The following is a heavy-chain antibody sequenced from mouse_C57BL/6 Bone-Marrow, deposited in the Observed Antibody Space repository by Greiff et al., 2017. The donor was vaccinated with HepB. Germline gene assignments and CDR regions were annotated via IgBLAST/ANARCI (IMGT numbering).Heavy chain of an antibody. J-gene: IGHJ4*01. CDR2: ISDGGSYT. V-gene: IGHV5-4*01. D-gene: IGHD1-1*01. CDR3: ARDGALYYYGSSYDYAMDY. CDR1: GFTFSSYA. Sequence: EVQLQQSGGGLVKPGGSLKLSCAASGFTFSSYAMSWVRQTPEKRLEWVATISDGGSYTYYPDNVKGRFTISRDNAKNNLYLQMSHLKSEDTAMYYCARDGALYYYGSSYDYAMDYWGQGTSVTVSS.